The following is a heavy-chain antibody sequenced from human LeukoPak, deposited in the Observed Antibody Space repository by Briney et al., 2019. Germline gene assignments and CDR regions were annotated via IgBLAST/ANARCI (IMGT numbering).Heavy chain of an antibody. Sequence: GGSLRLSCAAFGFTFSTYSMNWVRQAPGKGLEWVSYISSSGSTKYYADSVRGRFTISRDNAKNSLYLQMNSLRAEDTAVYYCARDHGGVLVRGVIDYWGQGTLVTVSS. CDR2: ISSSGSTK. J-gene: IGHJ4*02. CDR1: GFTFSTYS. V-gene: IGHV3-48*04. D-gene: IGHD3-10*01. CDR3: ARDHGGVLVRGVIDY.